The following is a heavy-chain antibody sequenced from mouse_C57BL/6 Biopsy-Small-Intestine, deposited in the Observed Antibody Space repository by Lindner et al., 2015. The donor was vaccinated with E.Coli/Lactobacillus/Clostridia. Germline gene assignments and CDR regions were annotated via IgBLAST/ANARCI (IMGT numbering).Heavy chain of an antibody. Sequence: SVKVSCKASGYTFTSYHMHWVRQAPGQGLEWMGVITPSGGSTFYAQNFQGRVTLARDTSTSTAYMELSSLRSEDTAVYFCARGGSSWSDYWGQGTLVTVSS. CDR3: ARGGSSWSDY. V-gene: IGHV1S12*01. CDR1: GYTFTSYH. D-gene: IGHD6-2*01. CDR2: ITPSGGST. J-gene: IGHJ4*01.